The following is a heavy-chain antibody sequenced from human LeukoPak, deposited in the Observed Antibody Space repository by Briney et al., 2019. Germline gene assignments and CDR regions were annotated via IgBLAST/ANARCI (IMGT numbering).Heavy chain of an antibody. J-gene: IGHJ4*02. D-gene: IGHD6-13*01. CDR3: AKDRRAAAGGGYFDH. V-gene: IGHV3-23*01. Sequence: PGGALRLSCAASGFTFSSYAMTWVRQAPGKGLEWVSGISGSGGSTYYADSVKGRFTISRDNSKNTLYLLMNSLRADDTAMYYCAKDRRAAAGGGYFDHWGQGTLVTVSS. CDR1: GFTFSSYA. CDR2: ISGSGGST.